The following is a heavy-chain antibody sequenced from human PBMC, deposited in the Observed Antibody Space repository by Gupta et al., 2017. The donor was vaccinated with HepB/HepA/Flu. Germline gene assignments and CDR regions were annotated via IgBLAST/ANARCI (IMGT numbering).Heavy chain of an antibody. CDR3: AKVASYPFY. CDR1: GFTSSSSA. D-gene: IGHD3-10*01. Sequence: EVQLLESGGGLVQPGGSLRLSCVASGFTSSSSAMTWVRQAPGKGLEWVSFISSTGSITDYADSVKGRFTISRDNSKNTLYLQMNSLRAGDTALYYCAKVASYPFYWGQGTLVTVSS. J-gene: IGHJ4*02. V-gene: IGHV3-23*01. CDR2: ISSTGSIT.